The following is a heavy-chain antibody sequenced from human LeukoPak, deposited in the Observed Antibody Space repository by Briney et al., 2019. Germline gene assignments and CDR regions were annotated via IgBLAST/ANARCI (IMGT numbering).Heavy chain of an antibody. J-gene: IGHJ4*02. CDR1: GFTFSSYA. CDR2: ISYDGSNK. CDR3: ARDQVYFDY. V-gene: IGHV3-30*04. Sequence: GGSLRLSCAASGFTFSSYAMHWVRQAPGKGLEWEAVISYDGSNKYYADSVKGRFTISRDNSKNTLYLQMNSLRAEDTAVYYCARDQVYFDYWGQGTLVTVSS.